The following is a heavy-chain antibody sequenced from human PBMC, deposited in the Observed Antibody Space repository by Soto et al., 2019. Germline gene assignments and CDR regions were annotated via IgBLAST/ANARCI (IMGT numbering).Heavy chain of an antibody. J-gene: IGHJ5*02. CDR1: GGSISSGGYY. Sequence: SETLSLTCTVSGGSISSGGYYWSWIRQHPGQDLEWIGYIYYSGSTYYNPSLKSRVTLSVDTSKNQFSLKLSPVTAADTAVYYCARGVLVYAPSNWLDPWGQGTLVTVSS. CDR3: ARGVLVYAPSNWLDP. D-gene: IGHD2-8*01. V-gene: IGHV4-31*03. CDR2: IYYSGST.